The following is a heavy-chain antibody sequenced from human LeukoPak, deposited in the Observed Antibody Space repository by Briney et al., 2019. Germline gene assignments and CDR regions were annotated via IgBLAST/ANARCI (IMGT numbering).Heavy chain of an antibody. CDR3: ARDLSADSSTSLPYLWALDY. V-gene: IGHV3-30-3*01. CDR1: GFTFSSYA. J-gene: IGHJ4*02. D-gene: IGHD2-2*01. Sequence: GGSLRLSCAASGFTFSSYAMHWVRQAPGKGVEWVAVISYDGSNKYYADSVKGRFTISRDNSKNTLYLQMNSLRAEDTAVYYCARDLSADSSTSLPYLWALDYWGQGTLVTVSS. CDR2: ISYDGSNK.